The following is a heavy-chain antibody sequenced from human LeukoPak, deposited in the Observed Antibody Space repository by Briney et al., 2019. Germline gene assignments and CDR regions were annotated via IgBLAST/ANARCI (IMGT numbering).Heavy chain of an antibody. J-gene: IGHJ4*02. D-gene: IGHD7-27*01. CDR3: ARGPSSNWGDFDY. CDR2: IKGGGSST. V-gene: IGHV3-74*01. Sequence: PGGALRLSCAASGFTFSSYWMHWGRQAPGKGLGWGSRIKGGGSSTNCADSVKGRFTISRDNAKNTLSLQMNSLRGEDTAVYYCARGPSSNWGDFDYWGQGTLVIASA. CDR1: GFTFSSYW.